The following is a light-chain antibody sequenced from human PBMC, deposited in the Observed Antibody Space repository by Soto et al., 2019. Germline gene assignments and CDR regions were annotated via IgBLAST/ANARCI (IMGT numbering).Light chain of an antibody. J-gene: IGLJ3*02. CDR3: GTWDSSLSAGGV. CDR1: SSNIGNNY. Sequence: QSVLTQPPSVSAAPGQKVTISCSGSSSNIGNNYVSWYQQLPGTAPKLLIYDNNKRPSGIPVRFYGSKSGTSATLVITGLQTGDEADYYCGTWDSSLSAGGVFGGGTKLTVL. CDR2: DNN. V-gene: IGLV1-51*01.